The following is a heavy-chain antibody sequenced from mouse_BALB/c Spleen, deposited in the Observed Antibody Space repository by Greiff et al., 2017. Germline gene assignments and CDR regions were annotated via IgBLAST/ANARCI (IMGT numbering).Heavy chain of an antibody. CDR1: GYSFTSYY. D-gene: IGHD2-12*01. CDR2: IDPFNGGT. V-gene: IGHV1S135*01. Sequence: VQLKQSGPELMKPGASVKISCKASGYSFTSYYMHWVKQSHGKSLEWIGYIDPFNGGTSYNQKFKGKATLTVDKSSSTAYMHLSSLTSEDSAVYYCARVLPLYYYAMDYWGQGTSVTVSS. J-gene: IGHJ4*01. CDR3: ARVLPLYYYAMDY.